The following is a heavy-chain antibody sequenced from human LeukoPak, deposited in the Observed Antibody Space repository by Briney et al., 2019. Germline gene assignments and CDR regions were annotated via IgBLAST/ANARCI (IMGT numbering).Heavy chain of an antibody. CDR3: AREAPYSSSSRVWEAFDI. CDR2: IYTSGST. J-gene: IGHJ3*02. Sequence: SQTLSLTCTVSGGSISSGSYYWSWIRQPAGKGLEWIGRIYTSGSTNYNPSLKSRVTISVDTSKNQFSLKLSSVTAADTAVYYCAREAPYSSSSRVWEAFDIWGQGTMVTVSS. D-gene: IGHD6-6*01. CDR1: GGSISSGSYY. V-gene: IGHV4-61*02.